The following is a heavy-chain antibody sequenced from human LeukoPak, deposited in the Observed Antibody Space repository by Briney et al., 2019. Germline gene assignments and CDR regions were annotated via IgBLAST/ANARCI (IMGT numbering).Heavy chain of an antibody. Sequence: PGRSLRLSCAASGLTFSSYGMHWVRQAPGKGLEWVAVIWYDGSNKYYADSVKGRFTISRDNSKNTLYLQMNSLRAVDTAVYYCARGLYYYDSSGYIGWFDPWGQGTLVTVSS. CDR2: IWYDGSNK. CDR3: ARGLYYYDSSGYIGWFDP. CDR1: GLTFSSYG. V-gene: IGHV3-33*01. J-gene: IGHJ5*02. D-gene: IGHD3-22*01.